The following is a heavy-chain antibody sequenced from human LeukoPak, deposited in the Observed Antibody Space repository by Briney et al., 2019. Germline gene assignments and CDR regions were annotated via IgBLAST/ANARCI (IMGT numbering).Heavy chain of an antibody. J-gene: IGHJ5*02. CDR1: GDSLSTYS. Sequence: GSSVRVSCKASGDSLSTYSFTWVRQAPGQGLEWMGRIIPIFDITNYAEDFQGRATITADKSTSTVYMDLSSLRSNDTAVYFCARSTVRIDYYDSSAYCSNWFDPWGQGTLVTVSS. CDR3: ARSTVRIDYYDSSAYCSNWFDP. V-gene: IGHV1-69*02. CDR2: IIPIFDIT. D-gene: IGHD3-22*01.